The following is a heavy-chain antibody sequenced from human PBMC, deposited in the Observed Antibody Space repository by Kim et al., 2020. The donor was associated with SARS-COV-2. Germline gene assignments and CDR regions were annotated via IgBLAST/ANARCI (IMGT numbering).Heavy chain of an antibody. D-gene: IGHD5-18*01. Sequence: GGSLRLSCAASGFTFNIYAMSWVRQAPGRGLEWVSGISGSGVNTYYADSVKGRFTISRDNSKNTLYLQMYSLRAEDTAVYYCAKDASTDLRRYTYGPLDSWGQGTLVAVSS. CDR3: AKDASTDLRRYTYGPLDS. CDR2: ISGSGVNT. CDR1: GFTFNIYA. V-gene: IGHV3-23*01. J-gene: IGHJ4*02.